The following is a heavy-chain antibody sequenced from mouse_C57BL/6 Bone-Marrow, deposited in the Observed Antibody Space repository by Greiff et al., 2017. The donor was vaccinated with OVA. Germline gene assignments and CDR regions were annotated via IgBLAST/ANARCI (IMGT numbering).Heavy chain of an antibody. J-gene: IGHJ1*03. CDR1: GYTFTSYW. V-gene: IGHV1-50*01. D-gene: IGHD1-1*01. CDR3: ARYYGSSNWYFDV. CDR2: IDPSASYT. Sequence: VQLQQPGAELVKPGASVKLSCKASGYTFTSYWMQWVKQRPGQGLEWIGEIDPSASYTNYNQKFKGKATLTVDTSSSTAYMQLSSLTSEDSAVYYCARYYGSSNWYFDVWGTGTTVTVSS.